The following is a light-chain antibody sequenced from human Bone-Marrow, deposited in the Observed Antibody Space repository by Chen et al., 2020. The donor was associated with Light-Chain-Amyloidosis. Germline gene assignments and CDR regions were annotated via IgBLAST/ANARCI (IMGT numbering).Light chain of an antibody. CDR3: QVWDRSSDRPV. Sequence: SYVLTQPSSVSVAPGQTATIACGGNNIGSTSVHWYQQTPGQAPLRVVYDDSDRPSGIPERLSGSNSGNTATLTISRGEAGDAADYYCQVWDRSSDRPVVGGGTKLTVL. CDR2: DDS. J-gene: IGLJ3*02. CDR1: NIGSTS. V-gene: IGLV3-21*02.